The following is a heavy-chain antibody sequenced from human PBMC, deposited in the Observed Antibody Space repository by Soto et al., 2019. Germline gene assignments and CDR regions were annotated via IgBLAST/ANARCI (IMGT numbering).Heavy chain of an antibody. Sequence: PGGSLRLSFASSEFTFSSCSMNWVRQAPGKGLEWVSFISGSGDTKYYADSVKGRFTISRDNAKNSLYLQMSSLRDEDTAVYYCAKYCSSDVCFDYWGQGTLVTVS. CDR3: AKYCSSDVCFDY. V-gene: IGHV3-48*02. D-gene: IGHD2-8*01. CDR2: ISGSGDTK. CDR1: EFTFSSCS. J-gene: IGHJ4*02.